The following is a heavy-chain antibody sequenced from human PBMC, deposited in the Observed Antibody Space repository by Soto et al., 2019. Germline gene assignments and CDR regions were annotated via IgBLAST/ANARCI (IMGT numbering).Heavy chain of an antibody. CDR2: ISGSGGST. CDR3: APRPITMIVSI. Sequence: GGSLRLSCAASGFTFTNAWINWVRQAPGKGLEWVSAISGSGGSTYYADSVKGRFTISRDNSKNTLYLQMNSLRAEDTAVYYCAPRPITMIVSIWGQGTMVTVSS. V-gene: IGHV3-23*01. J-gene: IGHJ3*02. CDR1: GFTFTNAW. D-gene: IGHD3-22*01.